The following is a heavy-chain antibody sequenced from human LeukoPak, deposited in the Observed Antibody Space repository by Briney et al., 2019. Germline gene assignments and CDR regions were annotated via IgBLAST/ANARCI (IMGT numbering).Heavy chain of an antibody. J-gene: IGHJ2*01. CDR1: GFTFSNYA. Sequence: GGSLRLSCAASGFTFSNYAMTWVRQAPGKGLEWVSDISGSGGITYYADSVRGRLTISRDNSLNTLYLQMNSLRAEDTAVYYCAKAVAGYWYFDLWGRGTLLTVSS. CDR3: AKAVAGYWYFDL. CDR2: ISGSGGIT. V-gene: IGHV3-23*01. D-gene: IGHD6-19*01.